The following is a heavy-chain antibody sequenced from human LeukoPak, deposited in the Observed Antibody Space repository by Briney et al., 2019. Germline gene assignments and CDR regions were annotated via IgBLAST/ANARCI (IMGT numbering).Heavy chain of an antibody. J-gene: IGHJ4*02. CDR3: TTDGGSYYGSGSYTPVDYFDY. CDR1: GFAFSSYV. V-gene: IGHV3-15*01. Sequence: GGSLRLSCAASGFAFSSYVINWVRQAPGRGLEWVGRIKSKTDGGITDYAAPVKGRFTISRDDSKNTLYLQMNSLKTEDTAVYYCTTDGGSYYGSGSYTPVDYFDYWGQGALVTVSS. CDR2: IKSKTDGGIT. D-gene: IGHD3-10*01.